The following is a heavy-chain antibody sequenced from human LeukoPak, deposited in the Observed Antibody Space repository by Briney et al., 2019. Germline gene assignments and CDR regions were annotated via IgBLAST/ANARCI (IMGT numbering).Heavy chain of an antibody. V-gene: IGHV3-15*01. CDR2: IKSKNNAGTT. CDR1: GFTFRNAW. J-gene: IGHJ4*02. CDR3: TTGSTSDYGSGSYTTIDY. D-gene: IGHD3-10*01. Sequence: NSGGSLRLSCAAYGFTFRNAWMSWVRQAPGKGLEWVGRIKSKNNAGTTDDAATVTGRFTISRDDSRNTLYLQMNSLKTEDTGVYYCTTGSTSDYGSGSYTTIDYWGQGTLVTVSS.